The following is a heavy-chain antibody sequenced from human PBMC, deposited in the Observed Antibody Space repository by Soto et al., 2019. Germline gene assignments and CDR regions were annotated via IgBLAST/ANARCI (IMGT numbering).Heavy chain of an antibody. CDR3: AKERNFYWDYYYYYGMDV. CDR2: ISGSGGST. V-gene: IGHV3-23*01. Sequence: GGSLRLSCAASGFAFSSYAMSWVRQAPGKGLEWVSAISGSGGSTYYADSVKGRFTISRDNSKNTLYLQMNSLRAEDTAVYYCAKERNFYWDYYYYYGMDVCGQXSTVTVSS. J-gene: IGHJ6*02. CDR1: GFAFSSYA. D-gene: IGHD2-21*01.